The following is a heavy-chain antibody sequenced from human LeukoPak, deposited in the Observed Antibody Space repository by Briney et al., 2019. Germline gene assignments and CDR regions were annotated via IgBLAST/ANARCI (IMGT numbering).Heavy chain of an antibody. V-gene: IGHV4-61*02. Sequence: SETLSLTCTVSGGSISSGSYYWSWIRQPAGKGLEWIGRICTSGSTNYNPSLKSRVTISVDTSKNQFSLKLSSVTAADTAVYYCARDKTSNYFDYWGQGTLVTVSS. CDR3: ARDKTSNYFDY. CDR2: ICTSGST. CDR1: GGSISSGSYY. J-gene: IGHJ4*02.